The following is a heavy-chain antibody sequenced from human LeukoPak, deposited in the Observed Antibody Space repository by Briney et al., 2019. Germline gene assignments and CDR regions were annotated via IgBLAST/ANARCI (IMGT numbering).Heavy chain of an antibody. Sequence: KTGGSLRLSCAASGFTFSNAWMSWIRQPPGKGLEWIGYIYYSGSTNYNPSLKSRVTISVDTSKNQFSLKLSSVTAADTAVYYCAVGSSTSHRMKFDYWGQGTLVTVSS. CDR2: IYYSGST. J-gene: IGHJ4*02. V-gene: IGHV4-59*08. CDR1: GFTFSNAW. D-gene: IGHD2-2*01. CDR3: AVGSSTSHRMKFDY.